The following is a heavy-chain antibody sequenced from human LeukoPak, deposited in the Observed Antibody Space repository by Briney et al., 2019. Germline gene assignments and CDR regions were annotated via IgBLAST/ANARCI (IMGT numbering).Heavy chain of an antibody. D-gene: IGHD6-13*01. CDR3: ARGTGSSSWPYRFDS. Sequence: GGSLRLSCAASGFTFSSYAMSWVRQAPGKGLEWVSAFSGSGGSTYYADSVKGRFTISRDNSKNTLYLQMNSLRAEDTAVYYCARGTGSSSWPYRFDSWGQGTLVTVSS. V-gene: IGHV3-23*01. J-gene: IGHJ4*02. CDR2: FSGSGGST. CDR1: GFTFSSYA.